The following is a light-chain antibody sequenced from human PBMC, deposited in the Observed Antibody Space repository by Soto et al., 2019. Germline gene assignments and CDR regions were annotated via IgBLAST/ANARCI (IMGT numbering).Light chain of an antibody. Sequence: EIVLTQSPGTLSLSPWERATLSCRASQSVSSSYLAWYQQKPGQAPRLLIYGASSRATGIPDRFSGSGSGTDFTLTISRLEPEDFAVYYCQQYGSSLLFTFGPGTKVDIK. V-gene: IGKV3-20*01. CDR3: QQYGSSLLFT. CDR2: GAS. CDR1: QSVSSSY. J-gene: IGKJ3*01.